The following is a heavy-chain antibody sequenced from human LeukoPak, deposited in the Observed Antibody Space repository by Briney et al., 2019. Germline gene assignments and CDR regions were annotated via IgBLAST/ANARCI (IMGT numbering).Heavy chain of an antibody. Sequence: SETLSLTCTVSGGSISSSSYYWGWIRQPPGKGLEWIGNIYYSGSTYYNPSLKSRVTISVDTSKNQFSLKLSSVTAADTAVYYCARGPRGVYYYYYYYMDVWGKGTTVTVSS. D-gene: IGHD6-13*01. V-gene: IGHV4-39*07. CDR1: GGSISSSSYY. CDR2: IYYSGST. J-gene: IGHJ6*03. CDR3: ARGPRGVYYYYYYYMDV.